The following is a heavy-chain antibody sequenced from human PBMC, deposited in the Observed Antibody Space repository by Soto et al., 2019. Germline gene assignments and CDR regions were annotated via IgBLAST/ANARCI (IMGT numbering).Heavy chain of an antibody. V-gene: IGHV4-31*03. J-gene: IGHJ4*02. CDR1: GGSISSGGYY. CDR2: IYYSGST. Sequence: QVQLQESGPGLVKPSQTLSLTCTVSGGSISSGGYYWSWIRQHPGKGLERIGYIYYSGSTYYNTSLKTRVTISVDTSKNQFSLKLSSVPAADTAVYYCAREGGIVGATAADYWGQGTLVTVSS. CDR3: AREGGIVGATAADY. D-gene: IGHD1-26*01.